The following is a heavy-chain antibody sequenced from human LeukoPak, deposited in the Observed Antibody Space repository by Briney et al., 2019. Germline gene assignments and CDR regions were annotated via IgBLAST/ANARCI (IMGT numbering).Heavy chain of an antibody. CDR1: GCYVSSGSYY. D-gene: IGHD1-1*01. V-gene: IGHV4-61*01. CDR2: IYYSGST. Sequence: PSETLSLTCTVSGCYVSSGSYYWSWIRQPPGKGLEWIGFIYYSGSTKYNPSLRSRVTISVDTSKNQFSLKLASVTAADTAVYYCVRVTRQIGQDYWFDPWGQGTLVTVSS. J-gene: IGHJ5*02. CDR3: VRVTRQIGQDYWFDP.